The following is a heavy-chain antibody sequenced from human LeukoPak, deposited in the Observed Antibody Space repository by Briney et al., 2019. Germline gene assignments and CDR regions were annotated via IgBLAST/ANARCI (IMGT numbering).Heavy chain of an antibody. CDR2: IIPIFGTA. Sequence: ASVKVSCKASGGTFSSYAISWGRQAPGQGLEWMGGIIPIFGTANYAQKFQGRVTITADESTSTAYMELSSLRSEDTAVYYCAKGYNDSSGYSWFDPWGQGTLVTVSS. J-gene: IGHJ5*02. CDR1: GGTFSSYA. D-gene: IGHD3-22*01. V-gene: IGHV1-69*13. CDR3: AKGYNDSSGYSWFDP.